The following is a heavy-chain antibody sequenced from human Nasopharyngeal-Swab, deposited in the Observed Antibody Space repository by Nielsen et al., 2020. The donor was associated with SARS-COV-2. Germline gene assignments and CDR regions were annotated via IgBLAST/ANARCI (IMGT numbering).Heavy chain of an antibody. CDR1: GYSFTSYW. V-gene: IGHV5-51*01. CDR2: IYPGDSDT. D-gene: IGHD3-3*01. J-gene: IGHJ5*02. CDR3: ARLVSGTYNWFDP. Sequence: KVSCKGSGYSFTSYWIGWVRQMPGKGLEWMGIIYPGDSDTRYSPSFQGQVTISADKSISTVYLQWSSLKASDTAMYYCARLVSGTYNWFDPWGQGTLVTVSS.